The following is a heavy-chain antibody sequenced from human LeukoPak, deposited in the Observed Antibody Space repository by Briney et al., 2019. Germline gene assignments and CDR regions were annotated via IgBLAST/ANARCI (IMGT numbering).Heavy chain of an antibody. V-gene: IGHV4-59*01. CDR2: IYYSGST. D-gene: IGHD2-21*02. J-gene: IGHJ4*02. CDR3: ARLGGSDDY. Sequence: QASETLSLTCTVSGGSISSYYWSWIRQPPGKGLEWIGYIYYSGSTNYNPSLKSRVTISVDTSKNQFSLKLSSVTAADTAVYYCARLGGSDDYWGQGTLVTVSS. CDR1: GGSISSYY.